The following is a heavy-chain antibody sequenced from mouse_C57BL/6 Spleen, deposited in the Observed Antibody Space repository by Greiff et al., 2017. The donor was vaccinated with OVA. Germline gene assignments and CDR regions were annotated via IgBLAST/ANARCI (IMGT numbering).Heavy chain of an antibody. CDR2: LYPGDGAT. CDR1: GYAFSSSW. Sequence: QVQLQQSGPELVKPGASVKISCKASGYAFSSSWMNWVKQRPGKGLEWIGRLYPGDGATHYNGKFKGKATLTADKSSSTAYMQLSSLTSEDSAVYFCARNEGNYYFDYWGQGTTLTVSS. J-gene: IGHJ2*01. V-gene: IGHV1-82*01. CDR3: ARNEGNYYFDY.